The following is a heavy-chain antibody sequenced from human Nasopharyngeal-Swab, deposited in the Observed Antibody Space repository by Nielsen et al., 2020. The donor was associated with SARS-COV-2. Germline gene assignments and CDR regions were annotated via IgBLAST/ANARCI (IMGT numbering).Heavy chain of an antibody. D-gene: IGHD4/OR15-4a*01. Sequence: GESLKISCKGSGYSFTNYWIAWVRQLPGKGLEWMGIISPGDFNSKYSPSFQGQVTISADVSITTAYLQWSSLQASDTAMYYCARHVSPWVPWFDPWGQGTLVTVSS. V-gene: IGHV5-51*01. J-gene: IGHJ5*02. CDR2: ISPGDFNS. CDR3: ARHVSPWVPWFDP. CDR1: GYSFTNYW.